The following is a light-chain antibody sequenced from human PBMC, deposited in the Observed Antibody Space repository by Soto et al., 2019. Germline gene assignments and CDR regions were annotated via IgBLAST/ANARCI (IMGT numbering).Light chain of an antibody. J-gene: IGKJ1*01. Sequence: ETVLTQSTGTLSLSPGERVTLSCRASQSVCSRCLAWYQQKPGQSPRLLIYGASSRATGIPDRFSGSGSGTDFTLTISRLEPEDFAVYYCQHYGTTPWTFGPGTKVGIK. CDR3: QHYGTTPWT. V-gene: IGKV3-20*01. CDR2: GAS. CDR1: QSVCSRC.